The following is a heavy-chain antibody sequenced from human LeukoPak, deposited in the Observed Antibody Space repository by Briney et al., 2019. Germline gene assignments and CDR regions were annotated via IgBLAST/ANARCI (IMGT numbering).Heavy chain of an antibody. CDR3: ARHSNWADAFDI. D-gene: IGHD7-27*01. J-gene: IGHJ3*02. Sequence: SETLSLTCTVSGGSISSYYWSWIRQPPGKGLEWIGYIYYSGSTNYNPSLKSRVTISVDTSKNQFSLKLSSVTAADTAVYYCARHSNWADAFDIWGQGTMVTVSS. V-gene: IGHV4-59*01. CDR1: GGSISSYY. CDR2: IYYSGST.